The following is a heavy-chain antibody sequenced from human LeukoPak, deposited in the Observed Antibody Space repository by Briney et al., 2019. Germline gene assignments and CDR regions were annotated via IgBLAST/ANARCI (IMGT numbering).Heavy chain of an antibody. CDR2: FSFDGSSE. D-gene: IGHD3-22*01. CDR3: AREEDYYDSGDYYYIFDS. J-gene: IGHJ4*02. V-gene: IGHV3-30*04. CDR1: GFTFSPYA. Sequence: GRSLRLSCAASGFTFSPYAMHWVRHAPGKGLEWVAVFSFDGSSENYADSVKGRFTISRDNSQNTLFLQMNSLRAEDTAVYYCAREEDYYDSGDYYYIFDSWGQGTLVTVSS.